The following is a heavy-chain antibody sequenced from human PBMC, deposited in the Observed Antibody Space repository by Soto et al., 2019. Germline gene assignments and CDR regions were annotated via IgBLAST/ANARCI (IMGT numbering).Heavy chain of an antibody. D-gene: IGHD2-2*01. Sequence: PSETLSLTCTVSGGSISSGDYYWSWIRQHPGKGLEWIGYIYYSGSTYYNPSLKSRVTISVDTSKNQFSLKLSSVTAEDTAVYYCAGLGFVLVPAAMDYYYYGMDVWGQGTTVTVSS. CDR1: GGSISSGDYY. V-gene: IGHV4-31*03. CDR3: AGLGFVLVPAAMDYYYYGMDV. J-gene: IGHJ6*02. CDR2: IYYSGST.